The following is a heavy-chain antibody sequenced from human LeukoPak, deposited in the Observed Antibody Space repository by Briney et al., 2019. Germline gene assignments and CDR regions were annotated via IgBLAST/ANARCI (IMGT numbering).Heavy chain of an antibody. V-gene: IGHV4-59*01. Sequence: SETLSLTCAVSGGSISSYYWSWIRQPPGKGLEWIGYIYYSGSTNYNPSLKSRVTISVDTSKNQFSLKLSPVTAADTAVYYCARDLGFCSSTSCYPWFDPWGQGTLVTVSS. J-gene: IGHJ5*02. CDR1: GGSISSYY. D-gene: IGHD2-2*01. CDR2: IYYSGST. CDR3: ARDLGFCSSTSCYPWFDP.